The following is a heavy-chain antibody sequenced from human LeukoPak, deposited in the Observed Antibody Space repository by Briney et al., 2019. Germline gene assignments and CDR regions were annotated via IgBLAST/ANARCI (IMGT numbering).Heavy chain of an antibody. Sequence: GGSLRLPWAAAGFPFSSYWMNGVRQPPGRGRGWGANINQDGSEKYYVDSVKGRFTISRDNAKNSLYLQMHSLRAEDTAVYYCARATTYDILTGYFDYWGQGTLVTVSS. V-gene: IGHV3-7*01. D-gene: IGHD3-9*01. CDR2: INQDGSEK. J-gene: IGHJ4*02. CDR3: ARATTYDILTGYFDY. CDR1: GFPFSSYW.